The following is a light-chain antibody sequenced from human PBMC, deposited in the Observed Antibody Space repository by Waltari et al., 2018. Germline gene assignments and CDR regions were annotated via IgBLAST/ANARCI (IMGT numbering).Light chain of an antibody. CDR3: QKYGTLPAT. CDR1: QSVTRT. V-gene: IGKV3-20*01. Sequence: EIVLTQSPGTLSLSPGERATLSCRASQSVTRTLAWYQQKPGQAPRLLIYGTSTRATGIPDRFSGSGFGTDFSLTISRLEPEDFAVYYCQKYGTLPATFGQGTKVEIK. CDR2: GTS. J-gene: IGKJ1*01.